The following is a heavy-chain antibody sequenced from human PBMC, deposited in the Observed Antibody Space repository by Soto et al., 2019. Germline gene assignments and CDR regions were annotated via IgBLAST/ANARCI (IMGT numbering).Heavy chain of an antibody. CDR3: VASRGFLEWLLFDY. CDR1: GFTVNSHA. J-gene: IGHJ4*02. D-gene: IGHD3-3*01. CDR2: ISGSGGST. Sequence: GGSLRLSCAASGFTVNSHAMSWVRQAPGKGLEWVSAISGSGGSTYYADSVKGRFTISRDNSKNTLYLQMNSLRAEDTAVYYCVASRGFLEWLLFDYWGQGTLVTVSS. V-gene: IGHV3-23*01.